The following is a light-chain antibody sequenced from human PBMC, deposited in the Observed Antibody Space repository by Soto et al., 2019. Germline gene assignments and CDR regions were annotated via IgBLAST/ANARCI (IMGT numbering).Light chain of an antibody. J-gene: IGKJ1*01. CDR3: QQRSNWPPWT. CDR1: QRVSSY. Sequence: EIVLTQSPATLSLSPGERATLSCRASQRVSSYLAWYQQKPGQAPRPLIYDASNRATGIPARFSGSGSETDFTLTISSLEPEDFAVYYCQQRSNWPPWTFGQGTKVEIK. CDR2: DAS. V-gene: IGKV3-11*01.